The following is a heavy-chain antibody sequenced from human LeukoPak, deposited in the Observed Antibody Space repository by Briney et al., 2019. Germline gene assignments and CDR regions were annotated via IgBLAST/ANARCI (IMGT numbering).Heavy chain of an antibody. D-gene: IGHD3-3*01. CDR2: ISSSGSTI. V-gene: IGHV3-11*01. J-gene: IGHJ6*03. CDR1: GFTFSDYY. Sequence: GGSLRLSCAASGFTFSDYYMSWIRQAPGKGLEWVSYISSSGSTIYYADSVKGRFTISRDNSKNTLYLQMNSLRAEDTAVYYCARVSRNPALYYDFWSGHMDVWGKGTTVTVSS. CDR3: ARVSRNPALYYDFWSGHMDV.